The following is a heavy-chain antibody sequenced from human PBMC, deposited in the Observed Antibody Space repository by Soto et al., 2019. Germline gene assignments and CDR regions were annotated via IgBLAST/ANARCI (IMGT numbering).Heavy chain of an antibody. CDR2: VKDGGST. V-gene: IGHV4-34*01. CDR1: GGSLTGYY. CDR3: ARGQEGIVATH. D-gene: IGHD5-12*01. J-gene: IGHJ4*02. Sequence: QVQLQQWGAVLLKPSETLSLTCTVNGGSLTGYYWSWIRQPPGKGLEWIGEVKDGGSTNYSPSLRGRVSISADPSKHHFSLRLNSVTAADPAVYFCARGQEGIVATHWDQGALVTVSS.